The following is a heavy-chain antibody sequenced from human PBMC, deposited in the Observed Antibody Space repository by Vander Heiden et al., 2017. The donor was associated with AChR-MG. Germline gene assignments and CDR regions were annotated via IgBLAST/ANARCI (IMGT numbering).Heavy chain of an antibody. CDR1: GGTFSSYA. V-gene: IGHV1-69*06. J-gene: IGHJ6*03. CDR2: IIPIFGTA. CDR3: AGEDGYSNSDGYYYYYYMDV. Sequence: QVQLVQSGAEVKKPGSSVKVSCKASGGTFSSYAISWVRQAPGQGLEWMGGIIPIFGTANYAQKFQGRVTITADKSTSTAYMELSSLRSEDTAVYYCAGEDGYSNSDGYYYYYYMDVWGKGTTVTVSS. D-gene: IGHD4-4*01.